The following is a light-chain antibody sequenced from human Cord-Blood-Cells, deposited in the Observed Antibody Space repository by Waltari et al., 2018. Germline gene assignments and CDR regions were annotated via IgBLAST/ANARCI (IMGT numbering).Light chain of an antibody. V-gene: IGLV3-21*03. Sequence: SYVLTQPPSVSVAPGKTARITCGGNNIGSKSVHWYQQKPGRAPVLVVYDDSDRPSGIPERFAGSNSGNTATLTISRVEAGDEADYDCQVWDSSSDHVVFGGGTKLTVL. CDR3: QVWDSSSDHVV. CDR2: DDS. CDR1: NIGSKS. J-gene: IGLJ2*01.